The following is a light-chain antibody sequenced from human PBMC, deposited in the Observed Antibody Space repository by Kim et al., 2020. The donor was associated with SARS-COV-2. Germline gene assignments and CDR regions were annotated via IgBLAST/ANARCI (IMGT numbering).Light chain of an antibody. V-gene: IGKV3-20*01. CDR2: TAS. J-gene: IGKJ1*01. CDR1: QSVRSNY. CDR3: QQYGDPPRT. Sequence: SPAERATLSCRASQSVRSNYFAWYPPKPSPAPSLLLYTASTRAPGIPGRFSGSGSETYFLLTLSRLAPEDFVLYYRQQYGDPPRTFGQGTKVEV.